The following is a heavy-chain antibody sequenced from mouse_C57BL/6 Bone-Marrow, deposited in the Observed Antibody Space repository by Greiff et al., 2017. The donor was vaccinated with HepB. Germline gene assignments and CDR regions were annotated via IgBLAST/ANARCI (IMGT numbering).Heavy chain of an antibody. D-gene: IGHD2-4*01. CDR1: GYTFTSYW. Sequence: QVQLQQPGAELVKPGASVKLSCKASGYTFTSYWMHWVKQRPGQGLEWIGMIHPNSGGTNYNEKFKSKATLTVDKSSSTAYMQLSSLTSEDSAVYYCARSGDYDYAMDYWGQGTSVTVSS. V-gene: IGHV1-64*01. J-gene: IGHJ4*01. CDR3: ARSGDYDYAMDY. CDR2: IHPNSGGT.